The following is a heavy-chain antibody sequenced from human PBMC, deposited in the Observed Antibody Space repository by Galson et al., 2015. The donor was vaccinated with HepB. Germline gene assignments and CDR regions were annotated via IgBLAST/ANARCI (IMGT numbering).Heavy chain of an antibody. CDR1: GFTFSSYA. CDR2: ISGSGGST. V-gene: IGHV3-23*01. J-gene: IGHJ4*02. CDR3: AKDPGSTTTIIEGEDY. Sequence: SLRLSCAASGFTFSSYAMSWVRQAPGKGLEWVSAISGSGGSTYYADSVKGRFTISRDNSKNTLYLQMNSLRAEDTAVYYCAKDPGSTTTIIEGEDYWGQGTLVTVSS. D-gene: IGHD3-22*01.